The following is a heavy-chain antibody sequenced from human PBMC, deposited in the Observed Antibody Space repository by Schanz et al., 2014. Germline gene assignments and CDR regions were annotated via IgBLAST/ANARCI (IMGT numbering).Heavy chain of an antibody. Sequence: EAKLLESGGHLVQPGGSLRLSCVASGFTFSTYAMSWVRQAPGKGLEWVSDISDSGDSTHYADSVKGRFTISRDNSENTLYLQMNSLRAEDTAVDYCAKQHGVIQQVADYWGQGTLVTVSS. CDR3: AKQHGVIQQVADY. V-gene: IGHV3-23*01. CDR1: GFTFSTYA. D-gene: IGHD3-22*01. J-gene: IGHJ4*02. CDR2: ISDSGDST.